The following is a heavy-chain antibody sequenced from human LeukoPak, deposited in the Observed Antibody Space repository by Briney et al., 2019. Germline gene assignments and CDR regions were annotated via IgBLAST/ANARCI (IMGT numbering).Heavy chain of an antibody. CDR3: ARGPDAFDI. V-gene: IGHV4-38-2*01. CDR2: IYHSGST. CDR1: GYSISSGYY. J-gene: IGHJ3*02. Sequence: SETLSLTCAVSGYSISSGYYWGWIRQPPGEGLEWIGSIYHSGSTYYNPSLKSRVTISVDTSKNQFSLKLSTVTAADTAVYYCARGPDAFDIWGQGTMVTVSS.